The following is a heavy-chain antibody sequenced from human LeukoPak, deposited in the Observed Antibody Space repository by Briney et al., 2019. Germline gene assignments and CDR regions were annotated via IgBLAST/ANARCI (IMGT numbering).Heavy chain of an antibody. V-gene: IGHV3-30-3*01. CDR3: AREGYYGSGSPPSSYFDY. Sequence: GGSLRLSCAASGFTFRNYVIHWVRQAPGKGLEWVEVTSSDLNVKLYADSVKGRFTISRDNSRSTLYLQMNSLRPEDTAIYYCAREGYYGSGSPPSSYFDYWGQGTLVTVSS. D-gene: IGHD3-10*01. CDR1: GFTFRNYV. J-gene: IGHJ4*02. CDR2: TSSDLNVK.